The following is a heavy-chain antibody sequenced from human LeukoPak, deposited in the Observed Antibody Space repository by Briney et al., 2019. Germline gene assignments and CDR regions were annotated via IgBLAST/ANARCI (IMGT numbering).Heavy chain of an antibody. CDR1: GFTFSSYG. J-gene: IGHJ4*02. CDR2: IRYDGSNK. V-gene: IGHV3-30*02. CDR3: AKGLLDYDFWSGYFPHLDY. Sequence: GGSLRLSCAASGFTFSSYGMHWVRQAPGKGLEWVAFIRYDGSNKYYADSVKGRFTISRDNSKNTLYLQMNSLRAEDTAVYYCAKGLLDYDFWSGYFPHLDYWGQGTLVTVSS. D-gene: IGHD3-3*01.